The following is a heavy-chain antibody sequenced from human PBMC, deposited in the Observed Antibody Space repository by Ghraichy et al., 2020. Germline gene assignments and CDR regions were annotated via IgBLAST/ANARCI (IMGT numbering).Heavy chain of an antibody. CDR2: ISYDGSNK. J-gene: IGHJ4*02. D-gene: IGHD3-3*01. Sequence: GGSLRLSCAASGFTFSSYAMHWVRQAPGKGLEWVAVISYDGSNKYYADSVKGRFTISRDNSKNTLYLQMNSLRAEDTAVYYCARDFTIFGVVTGSYYFDYWGQGTLVTVSS. V-gene: IGHV3-30-3*01. CDR3: ARDFTIFGVVTGSYYFDY. CDR1: GFTFSSYA.